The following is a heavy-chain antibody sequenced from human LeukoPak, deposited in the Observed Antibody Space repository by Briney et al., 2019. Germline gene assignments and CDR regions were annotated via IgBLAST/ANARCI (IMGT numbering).Heavy chain of an antibody. J-gene: IGHJ3*02. CDR2: INPNSGGT. D-gene: IGHD2-8*01. CDR1: GYTFTGYY. Sequence: ASVKVSCKASGYTFTGYYMHWVRQAPGQGLEWMGWINPNSGGTNYAQKFQGRVTMTRDTSISTAYMELSRLRSDDTAVYYCARKLSYAHAFDIWGQGTMVTVSS. CDR3: ARKLSYAHAFDI. V-gene: IGHV1-2*02.